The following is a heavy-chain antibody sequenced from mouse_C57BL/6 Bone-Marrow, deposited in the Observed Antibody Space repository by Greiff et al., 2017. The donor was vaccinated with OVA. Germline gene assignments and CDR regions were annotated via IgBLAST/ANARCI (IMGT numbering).Heavy chain of an antibody. CDR2: INPSSGYT. V-gene: IGHV1-4*01. J-gene: IGHJ4*01. Sequence: VQLQQSGAELARPGASVKMSCKASGYTFTSYTMHWVKQRPGQGLEWIGYINPSSGYTKYNQKFKDKATLTADKSSSTAYMQLSSLTSEDSAVYYCARGILRVYAMDYWGQGTSVTVSS. CDR3: ARGILRVYAMDY. CDR1: GYTFTSYT. D-gene: IGHD1-1*01.